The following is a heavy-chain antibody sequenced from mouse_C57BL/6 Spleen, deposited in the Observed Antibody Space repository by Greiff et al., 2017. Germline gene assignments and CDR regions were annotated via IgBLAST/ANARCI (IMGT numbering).Heavy chain of an antibody. J-gene: IGHJ3*01. CDR3: ARSSITTVVATPAY. V-gene: IGHV1-50*01. CDR2: IDPSDSYT. CDR1: GYTFTSYW. Sequence: VQLQQSGAELVKPGASVKLSCKASGYTFTSYWMQWVKQRPGQGLEWIGEIDPSDSYTNYNQKFKGKATLTVDTSSSTAYMQLSSLTSEDSAVYYCARSSITTVVATPAYWGQGPLVTVSA. D-gene: IGHD1-1*01.